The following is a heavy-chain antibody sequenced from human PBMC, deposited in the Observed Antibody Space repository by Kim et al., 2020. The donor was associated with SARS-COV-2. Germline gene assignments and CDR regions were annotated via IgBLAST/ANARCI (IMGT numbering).Heavy chain of an antibody. Sequence: GESLKISCQGSGYSFISYWIAWVRQMPGKGLEWMAMIYPNDSNTRYSPSFQGQVTISADKSISTAYLQWSSLKASDTAMYYCARRRAWFGELAGNWFDPWGQGTLVTVSS. V-gene: IGHV5-51*01. J-gene: IGHJ5*02. CDR3: ARRRAWFGELAGNWFDP. CDR1: GYSFISYW. D-gene: IGHD3-10*01. CDR2: IYPNDSNT.